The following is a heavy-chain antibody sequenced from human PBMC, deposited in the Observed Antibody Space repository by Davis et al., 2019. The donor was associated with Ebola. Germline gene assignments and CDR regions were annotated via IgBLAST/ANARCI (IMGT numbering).Heavy chain of an antibody. V-gene: IGHV3-74*01. CDR1: GFAFNNYA. D-gene: IGHD3-16*01. Sequence: HTGGSLRLSCVASGFAFNNYAMSWVRQAPGKGLEWVSVVKSDRDTNYAGSVKGRFTISRDNAKNTLYLQMNSLRAEDTAVYYCARMSGLDWFDPWGQGTLVTVSS. CDR2: VKSDRDT. CDR3: ARMSGLDWFDP. J-gene: IGHJ5*02.